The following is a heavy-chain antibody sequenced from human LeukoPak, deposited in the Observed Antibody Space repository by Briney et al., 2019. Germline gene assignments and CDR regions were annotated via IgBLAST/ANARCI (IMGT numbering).Heavy chain of an antibody. CDR1: GFSFSDYY. Sequence: GGSLRLSCAASGFSFSDYYMNWIRQVPGKGLEWVSYISGSGDETYYTDSVRGRFTISRDNSKNTLYLQMNSLRAEDTAVYYCAKDDGDGDSDAFDIWGQGTMVTVSS. J-gene: IGHJ3*02. CDR2: ISGSGDET. CDR3: AKDDGDGDSDAFDI. V-gene: IGHV3-11*05. D-gene: IGHD2-21*01.